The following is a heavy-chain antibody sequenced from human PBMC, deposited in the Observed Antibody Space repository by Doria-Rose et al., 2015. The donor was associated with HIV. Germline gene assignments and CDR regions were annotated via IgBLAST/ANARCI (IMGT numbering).Heavy chain of an antibody. Sequence: TFIAYYMNWVRQAPGQGPEWMGWTNPNSGATKYAQKFQGRVTMTRDTSTSTAYMELSGLTSDDTAVYFCTRARAVASFDYWGQGALVTVSS. D-gene: IGHD2-15*01. CDR1: TFIAYY. V-gene: IGHV1-2*02. J-gene: IGHJ4*02. CDR2: TNPNSGAT. CDR3: TRARAVASFDY.